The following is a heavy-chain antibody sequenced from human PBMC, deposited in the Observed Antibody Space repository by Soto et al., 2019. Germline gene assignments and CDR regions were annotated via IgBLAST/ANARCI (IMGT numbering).Heavy chain of an antibody. CDR2: VYYGGSP. J-gene: IGHJ4*02. CDR1: GDSISSDESY. D-gene: IGHD2-8*01. CDR3: AKYCSSDVCFDY. Sequence: PSETLSLTCRVSGDSISSDESYWGWIRQPPGKGLEWIGNVYYGGSPNYTPSLKSRITISVDISKNQFSLSLGSVTAADTAVYYCAKYCSSDVCFDYWGQGTLVTVSS. V-gene: IGHV4-39*01.